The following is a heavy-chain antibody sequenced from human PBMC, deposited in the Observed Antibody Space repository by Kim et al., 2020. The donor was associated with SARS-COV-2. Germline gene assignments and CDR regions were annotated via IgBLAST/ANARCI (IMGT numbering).Heavy chain of an antibody. V-gene: IGHV4-39*01. CDR1: GGSISSSSYY. CDR3: ARRSEDGYIPYDSNGMDV. Sequence: SETLSLTCTVSGGSISSSSYYWGWIRQPPGKGLEWIGSIYYSGSTYYNPSLKSRVTISVDTSKNQFSLKLSSVTAADTAVYYCARRSEDGYIPYDSNGMDVWGQGTTVTVSS. D-gene: IGHD3-22*01. CDR2: IYYSGST. J-gene: IGHJ6*02.